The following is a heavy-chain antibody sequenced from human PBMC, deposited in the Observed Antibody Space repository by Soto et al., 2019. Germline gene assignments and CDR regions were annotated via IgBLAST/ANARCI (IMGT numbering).Heavy chain of an antibody. CDR2: INHSGSI. CDR1: GGSFSGYY. V-gene: IGHV4-34*01. Sequence: QVQLQQWGAGLLKSSETLSLTCAVYGGSFSGYYWSWIRQPPGKGLEWIGEINHSGSINYNPSLKSRVTISVDTSKNQFSLKLSSVTAADTAVYYCARGWSGWRVWLDYWGQGTLVTVSS. D-gene: IGHD6-19*01. CDR3: ARGWSGWRVWLDY. J-gene: IGHJ4*02.